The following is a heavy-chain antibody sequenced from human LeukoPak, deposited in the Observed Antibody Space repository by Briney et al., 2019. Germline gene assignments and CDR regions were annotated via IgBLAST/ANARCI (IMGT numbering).Heavy chain of an antibody. D-gene: IGHD1-1*01. CDR1: GGSFSGYS. V-gene: IGHV4-34*01. J-gene: IGHJ6*02. Sequence: SETLSLTCAVYGGSFSGYSWHWIRQPPGKGLEWIGEVNHSASGSTNSNPSLKSRVTISVDTSKNQFSLKLSSVTAADTAVYYCARGTLDIYYYYGMDVWGQGTTVTVSS. CDR2: VNHSASGST. CDR3: ARGTLDIYYYYGMDV.